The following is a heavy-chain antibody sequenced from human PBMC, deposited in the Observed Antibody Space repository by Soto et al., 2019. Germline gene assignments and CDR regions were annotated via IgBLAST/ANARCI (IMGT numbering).Heavy chain of an antibody. CDR3: AGLKSRSWLATHFDY. Sequence: GESLKSSCKGSGYSFTSYWIGWVRQMPGKGLEWMGIIYPGDSDTRYSPSFQGQVTISADKSISTAYLQWSSLKASDTAMYYCAGLKSRSWLATHFDYWGQVTLVTVSS. J-gene: IGHJ4*02. CDR1: GYSFTSYW. V-gene: IGHV5-51*01. D-gene: IGHD2-15*01. CDR2: IYPGDSDT.